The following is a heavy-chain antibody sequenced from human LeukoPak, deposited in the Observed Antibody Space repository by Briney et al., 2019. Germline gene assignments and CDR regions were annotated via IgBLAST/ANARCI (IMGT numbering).Heavy chain of an antibody. Sequence: GGSLRLSCAASGFPFADYSLHWVRRAPGKGLEWVALMSFDGNFENFADSVKGRFTISRDTARNTLYLHMGSLGVEDSAVYYCARVGETGTVTMELDLWGQCALVTVSS. V-gene: IGHV3-30*04. CDR2: MSFDGNFE. J-gene: IGHJ1*01. CDR3: ARVGETGTVTMELDL. CDR1: GFPFADYS. D-gene: IGHD5-24*01.